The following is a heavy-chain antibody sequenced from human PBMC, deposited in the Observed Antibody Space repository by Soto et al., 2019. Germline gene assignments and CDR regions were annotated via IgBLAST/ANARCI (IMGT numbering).Heavy chain of an antibody. Sequence: GGSLRLSCAASGFTFSSYAMHWVRQAPGKGLEWVAVISYDGSNKYYADSVKGRFTISRENSKNTLYLQMNSLRAEDTAVYYCASGGWGSSWYEGGSRIDYWGQGALVTVSS. CDR2: ISYDGSNK. CDR1: GFTFSSYA. CDR3: ASGGWGSSWYEGGSRIDY. V-gene: IGHV3-30*14. D-gene: IGHD6-13*01. J-gene: IGHJ4*02.